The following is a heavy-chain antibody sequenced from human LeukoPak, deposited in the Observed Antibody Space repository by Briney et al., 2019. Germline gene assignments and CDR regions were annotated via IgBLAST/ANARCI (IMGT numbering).Heavy chain of an antibody. V-gene: IGHV3-64*02. CDR3: ASASKFCSSAGCPSGNS. CDR2: ISSNGGST. CDR1: GFTFSSYA. Sequence: GGSLRLSCAASGFTFSSYAMHWVRQAPGKGLEYVSAISSNGGSTYYADSVKGRFTISRDNSKNTLYLQMGSLRAEDMAVYYCASASKFCSSAGCPSGNSWGQGALVTVSS. J-gene: IGHJ4*02. D-gene: IGHD2-2*01.